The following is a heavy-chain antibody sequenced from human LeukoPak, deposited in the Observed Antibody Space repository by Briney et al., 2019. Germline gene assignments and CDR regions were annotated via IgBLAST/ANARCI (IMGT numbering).Heavy chain of an antibody. D-gene: IGHD3-3*01. CDR3: ARGERFLEPYYFDY. V-gene: IGHV3-64*01. Sequence: GGSVRLSCAASGFTFSTYSMHWVRQPPGRGLEFVSAITSNGGKTYYANSVKGRFTISRDNSKNTLYLQMGSLRPEDMAVYYCARGERFLEPYYFDYWGQGTLVTVSS. CDR2: ITSNGGKT. J-gene: IGHJ4*02. CDR1: GFTFSTYS.